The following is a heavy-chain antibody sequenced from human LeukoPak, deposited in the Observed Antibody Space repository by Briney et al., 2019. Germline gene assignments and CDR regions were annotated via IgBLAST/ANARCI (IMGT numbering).Heavy chain of an antibody. D-gene: IGHD3-3*01. CDR3: ARARSYYDFWSGYFFDY. Sequence: GGSLRLSCAASGFTLSSNYMSWVRQAPGKGLEWVSVIYSGGSTYYADSVKGRFTISRDNSKNTLYLQMNSLRAEGTAVYYCARARSYYDFWSGYFFDYWGQGTLVTVSS. CDR1: GFTLSSNY. V-gene: IGHV3-53*01. J-gene: IGHJ4*02. CDR2: IYSGGST.